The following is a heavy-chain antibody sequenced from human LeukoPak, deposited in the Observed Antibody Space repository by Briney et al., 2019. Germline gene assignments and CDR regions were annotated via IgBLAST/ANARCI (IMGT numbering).Heavy chain of an antibody. CDR2: IYTSGST. D-gene: IGHD6-13*01. CDR3: ARVGSSSWYNYYYYYMDV. V-gene: IGHV4-61*02. J-gene: IGHJ6*03. Sequence: PSETLSLTCTVSGGSISSGSHYWSWIRQPAGKGLEWIGRIYTSGSTNYNPSLKSRVTISVDTSKNQFSLKLSSVTAADTAVYYCARVGSSSWYNYYYYYMDVWGKGTTVTVSS. CDR1: GGSISSGSHY.